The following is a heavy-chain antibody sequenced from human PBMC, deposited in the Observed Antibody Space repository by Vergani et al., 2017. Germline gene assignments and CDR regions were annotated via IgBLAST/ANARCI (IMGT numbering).Heavy chain of an antibody. Sequence: QLQLQESGPGLVKPSETLSLTCTVSGGSISSSSYYWGGIRQPPGKGLEWIGSIYYSGSTYYNPSLKGRVSISMDTSKNYFFLTLSSVTAADTAMYYCARRSSSYYFDIWGQGVLITVSS. CDR3: ARRSSSYYFDI. J-gene: IGHJ5*02. CDR1: GGSISSSSYY. D-gene: IGHD3-22*01. V-gene: IGHV4-39*02. CDR2: IYYSGST.